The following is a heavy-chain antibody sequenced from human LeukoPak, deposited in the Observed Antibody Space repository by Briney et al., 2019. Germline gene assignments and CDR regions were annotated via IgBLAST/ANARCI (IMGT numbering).Heavy chain of an antibody. V-gene: IGHV4-38-2*01. Sequence: SETLSLTCAVSGYSISSEYYWGWIRQPPGKGLEWIGSMYHSGSTYYSPSLKSRVTISADTSKNQFSLKLSSVTAADTAVYYCARHGCSSTSCYYYYYMDVWGKGTTVTVSS. CDR2: MYHSGST. CDR3: ARHGCSSTSCYYYYYMDV. D-gene: IGHD2-2*01. J-gene: IGHJ6*03. CDR1: GYSISSEYY.